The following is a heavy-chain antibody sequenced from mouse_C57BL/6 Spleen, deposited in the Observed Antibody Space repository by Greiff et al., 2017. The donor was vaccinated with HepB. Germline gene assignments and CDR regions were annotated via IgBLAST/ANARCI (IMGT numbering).Heavy chain of an antibody. CDR3: ARSLTGHAMDY. J-gene: IGHJ4*01. V-gene: IGHV1-69*01. Sequence: VQLQQPGAELVMPGASVKLSCKASGYTFTSYWMHWVKQRPGQGLEWIGEIDPSDSYTNYNQKFKGKSTLTVDKSSSTAYMQLSSLTSEDSAVYYCARSLTGHAMDYWGQGTSVTVSS. CDR2: IDPSDSYT. D-gene: IGHD4-1*01. CDR1: GYTFTSYW.